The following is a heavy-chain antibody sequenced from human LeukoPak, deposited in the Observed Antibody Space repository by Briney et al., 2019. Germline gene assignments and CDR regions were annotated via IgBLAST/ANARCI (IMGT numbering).Heavy chain of an antibody. Sequence: GESLKISCKGSGYSFTSYWIGWVRQMPGKGLEWMGIIYPGDSDTRYSPSFQGQVTISADKSISTAYLQWSSLKASDTAMYYCARLSSGSPKNRPHFDYWGQGTLVTVSS. CDR1: GYSFTSYW. CDR2: IYPGDSDT. D-gene: IGHD1-26*01. V-gene: IGHV5-51*01. J-gene: IGHJ4*02. CDR3: ARLSSGSPKNRPHFDY.